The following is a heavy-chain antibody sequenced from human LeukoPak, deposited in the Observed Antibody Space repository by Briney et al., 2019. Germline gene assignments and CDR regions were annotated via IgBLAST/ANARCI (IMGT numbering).Heavy chain of an antibody. V-gene: IGHV3-48*01. J-gene: IGHJ3*02. CDR3: ATHELKDAFDI. Sequence: PGGSLRLSCAASGFTFSSNSMNWVRQAPGKGLEWVSYISSSSTIYYADSVKGRFTISRDNAKKSLYLQMNSLRAEDTAVYYCATHELKDAFDIWGQGTMVTVSS. D-gene: IGHD3-10*01. CDR2: ISSSSTI. CDR1: GFTFSSNS.